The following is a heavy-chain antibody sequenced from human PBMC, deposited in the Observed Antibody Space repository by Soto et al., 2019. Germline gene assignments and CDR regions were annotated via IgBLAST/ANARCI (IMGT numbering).Heavy chain of an antibody. CDR3: ARSQRGSSSLDIYYYYYYGMDV. Sequence: QVQLVQSGAEVKKPGSSVKVSCKALGGTFSSYAISWVRQAPGQGLEWMGGIIPIFGTAKYAQKFQGRVTITADESTSTGYTELSSLRSEDTAVYYCARSQRGSSSLDIYYYYYYGMDVWGQGTTVTVSS. D-gene: IGHD2-15*01. CDR1: GGTFSSYA. J-gene: IGHJ6*02. V-gene: IGHV1-69*01. CDR2: IIPIFGTA.